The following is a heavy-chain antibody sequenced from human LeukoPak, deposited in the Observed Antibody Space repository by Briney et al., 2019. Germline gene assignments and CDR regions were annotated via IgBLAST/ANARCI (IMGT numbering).Heavy chain of an antibody. CDR1: GFTFSSYS. CDR3: ARDPVFFAETSVRGIIDDLLS. V-gene: IGHV3-21*01. CDR2: ISSSSSYI. J-gene: IGHJ5*02. Sequence: NPGGSLRLSCAASGFTFSSYSMNWVRQAPGKGLDWVSSISSSSSYIYYADSVKGRFTISRDNAKNSLYMQMNSLKAEDTAVYYCARDPVFFAETSVRGIIDDLLSWGQGTLVTVSS. D-gene: IGHD3-10*01.